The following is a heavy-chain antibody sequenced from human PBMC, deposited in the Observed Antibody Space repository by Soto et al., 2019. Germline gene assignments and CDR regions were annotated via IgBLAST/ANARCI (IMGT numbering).Heavy chain of an antibody. CDR2: IWYDGSNK. Sequence: QVQLVESGGGVVQPGRSLRLSCAASGFTFSSYGMHWVRQAPGKGLEWVAVIWYDGSNKYYADSVKGRFTISRDNSKNTLYLQMHSLRAEDTAVYYCASDSNYYGEPDDAFDIWGQGTMVTFSS. V-gene: IGHV3-33*01. D-gene: IGHD3-10*01. CDR3: ASDSNYYGEPDDAFDI. CDR1: GFTFSSYG. J-gene: IGHJ3*02.